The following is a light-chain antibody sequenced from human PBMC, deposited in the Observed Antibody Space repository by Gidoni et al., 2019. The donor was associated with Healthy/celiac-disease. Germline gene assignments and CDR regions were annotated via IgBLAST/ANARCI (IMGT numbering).Light chain of an antibody. J-gene: IGKJ5*01. V-gene: IGKV1-39*01. CDR2: AAS. CDR1: QSISSY. CDR3: QQSYPPLGT. Sequence: DIQMTQSPSSLSASVGDRVTITCRASQSISSYLNWYQQKPGKAPKLLIYAASSLQSGVPSRFSGSGSGTDFTLTISSLQPEDFATYYCQQSYPPLGTFGQGTRLEIK.